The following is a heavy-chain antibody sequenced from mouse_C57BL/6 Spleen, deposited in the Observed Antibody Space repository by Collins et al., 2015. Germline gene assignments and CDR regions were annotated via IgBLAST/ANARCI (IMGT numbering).Heavy chain of an antibody. V-gene: IGHV3-2*02. Sequence: DVQLQESGPGLVKPSQSLSLTCTVTGYSITSDYAWNWIRQFPGNKLEWMGYISYSGSTSYNPSLKSRISITRDTSKNQFFLQLNSVTTEDTATYYCARSIPYFDVWGAGTTVTVSS. CDR2: ISYSGST. CDR1: GYSITSDYA. J-gene: IGHJ1*01. CDR3: ARSIPYFDV.